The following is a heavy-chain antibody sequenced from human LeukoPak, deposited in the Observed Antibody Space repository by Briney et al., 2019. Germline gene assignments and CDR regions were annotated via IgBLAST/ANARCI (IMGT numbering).Heavy chain of an antibody. Sequence: GGSLRLSCAASGFTFSTYWMHWVRQAPGTGLVWVSLINSDGSSTNYADSVKGRFTISRDNAKNTLYLQMNSLRAEDTAVYYCARDPHIAAAGTIFGYWGQGTLVTVSS. CDR3: ARDPHIAAAGTIFGY. V-gene: IGHV3-74*01. J-gene: IGHJ4*02. CDR2: INSDGSST. D-gene: IGHD6-13*01. CDR1: GFTFSTYW.